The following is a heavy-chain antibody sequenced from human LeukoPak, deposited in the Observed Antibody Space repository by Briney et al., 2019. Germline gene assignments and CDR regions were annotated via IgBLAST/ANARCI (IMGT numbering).Heavy chain of an antibody. Sequence: GGCLRLSCAASGFTFSSYAMYWVRQAPGKGLEWVAVISYDGSNKYYADSVKGRFTISRDNSKNTLYLQMNSLRAEDTAVYYCARHRWYYYDSSDYYHDAFDIWGQGTMVTVSS. CDR2: ISYDGSNK. J-gene: IGHJ3*02. D-gene: IGHD3-22*01. CDR1: GFTFSSYA. CDR3: ARHRWYYYDSSDYYHDAFDI. V-gene: IGHV3-30*04.